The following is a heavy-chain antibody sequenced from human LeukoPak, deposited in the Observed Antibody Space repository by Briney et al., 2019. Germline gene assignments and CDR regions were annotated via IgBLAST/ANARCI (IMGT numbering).Heavy chain of an antibody. CDR3: TRDENRALPTFRFDH. J-gene: IGHJ4*02. CDR1: GFTFSRYY. Sequence: GGSLRLSCAASGFTFSRYYMSWVRQTPGKGLEWLANIKEDGSETYYVDSVKGRFTISRDNAKNSLYLQMSSLRAEDTAVYYCTRDENRALPTFRFDHWGQGTLVTVSS. CDR2: IKEDGSET. V-gene: IGHV3-7*01. D-gene: IGHD2/OR15-2a*01.